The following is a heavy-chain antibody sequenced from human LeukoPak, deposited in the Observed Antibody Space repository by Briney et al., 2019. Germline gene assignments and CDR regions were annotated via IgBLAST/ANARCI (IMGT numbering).Heavy chain of an antibody. V-gene: IGHV3-23*01. J-gene: IGHJ5*02. CDR3: AKAPYGSGSYYVNL. CDR2: IGGAGDIT. Sequence: PGGSLRLSCVASGITFSSYGMSWVRQAPGKGLEWVSAIGGAGDITDYADSVKGRFTISRDNSKSMLYLQMSSLRAEDTAIYYCAKAPYGSGSYYVNLWGQGTLVTVSS. CDR1: GITFSSYG. D-gene: IGHD3-10*01.